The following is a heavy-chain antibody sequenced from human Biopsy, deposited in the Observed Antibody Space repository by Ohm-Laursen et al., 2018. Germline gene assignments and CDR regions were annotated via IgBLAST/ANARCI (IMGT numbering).Heavy chain of an antibody. Sequence: SDTLSLTCNVSGGDINNYYWSWIRLAPGKGLEWIGYIYYSGGTKYNPSLASRVTFSVDMSKSQFSLKLYSVTAADTAVYYCARVEAGTYDALDIWGQGTLVAVSA. J-gene: IGHJ3*02. CDR1: GGDINNYY. D-gene: IGHD1-26*01. V-gene: IGHV4-59*07. CDR3: ARVEAGTYDALDI. CDR2: IYYSGGT.